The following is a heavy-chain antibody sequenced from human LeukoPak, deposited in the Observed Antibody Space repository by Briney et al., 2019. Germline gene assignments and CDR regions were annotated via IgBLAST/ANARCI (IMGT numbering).Heavy chain of an antibody. CDR2: IYTSGST. D-gene: IGHD3-22*01. CDR3: ARDRAESRYYDSSGYSPDYYYYYMDV. Sequence: SETLSLTCTVSGGSISSYYWSWIRQPAGKGLEWIGRIYTSGSTNYNPSLKSRVTTSVDTSKNQFSLKLSSVTAADTAVYYCARDRAESRYYDSSGYSPDYYYYYMDVWGKGTTVTVSS. CDR1: GGSISSYY. V-gene: IGHV4-4*07. J-gene: IGHJ6*03.